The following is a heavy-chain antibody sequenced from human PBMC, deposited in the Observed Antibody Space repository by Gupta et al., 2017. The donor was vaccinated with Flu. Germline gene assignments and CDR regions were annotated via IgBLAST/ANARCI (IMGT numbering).Heavy chain of an antibody. D-gene: IGHD2-15*01. J-gene: IGHJ4*01. CDR2: ITPMFGTA. V-gene: IGHV1-69*01. CDR3: ARGRSSVSASSYFFDL. Sequence: GQGLEWMGEITPMFGTANYAQKFQDRVTITANESTSTVYMELNRLRSEDTAVFYRARGRSSVSASSYFFDLWGQGTLVAVSS.